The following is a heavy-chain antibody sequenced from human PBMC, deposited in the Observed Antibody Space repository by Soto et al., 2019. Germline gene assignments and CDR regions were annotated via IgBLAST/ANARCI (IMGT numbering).Heavy chain of an antibody. J-gene: IGHJ4*02. CDR1: GFTFSSYA. CDR3: ARDFRPITMIVVVTPLTMIY. CDR2: ISGSGGST. D-gene: IGHD3-22*01. Sequence: GGSLRLSCAASGFTFSSYAMSWVRQAPGKGLEWVSAISGSGGSTYYADSVKGRFTISRDNSKNTLYLQMNSLRSEDTAVYYCARDFRPITMIVVVTPLTMIYWGQGTLVTVSS. V-gene: IGHV3-23*01.